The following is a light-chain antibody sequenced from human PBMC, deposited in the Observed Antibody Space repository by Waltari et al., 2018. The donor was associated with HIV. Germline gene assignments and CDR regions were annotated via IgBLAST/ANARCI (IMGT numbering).Light chain of an antibody. V-gene: IGKV1-39*01. CDR3: QQSYSIPHT. J-gene: IGKJ2*01. CDR1: QNIYKY. Sequence: DIQMTQSPSPLSASVGDRVTITCRTSQNIYKYLNCYQQRSGKAPKLLIYAASRLQSGVPSRFSGSGSGTHFTLTINSLQPEDFATYYCQQSYSIPHTFGQGTDLDIK. CDR2: AAS.